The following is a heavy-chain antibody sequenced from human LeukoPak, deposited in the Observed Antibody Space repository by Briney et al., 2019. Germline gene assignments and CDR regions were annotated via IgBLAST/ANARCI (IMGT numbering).Heavy chain of an antibody. Sequence: ASVKVSCKASGYTFTGYYMHWVRQAPGQGLEWMGWINPNSGATNYARKFQGRVTMTRDTSISTAYMELSGLRSDDTAVYYCARGYCSGGSCSDNLDYWGQGTLVTVSS. J-gene: IGHJ4*02. V-gene: IGHV1-2*02. CDR3: ARGYCSGGSCSDNLDY. CDR1: GYTFTGYY. CDR2: INPNSGAT. D-gene: IGHD2-15*01.